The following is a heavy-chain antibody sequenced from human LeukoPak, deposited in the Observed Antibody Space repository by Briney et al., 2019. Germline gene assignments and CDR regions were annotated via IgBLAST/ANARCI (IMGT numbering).Heavy chain of an antibody. D-gene: IGHD3-10*01. CDR2: ISYDGSNK. V-gene: IGHV3-30*18. CDR3: AKDREFGGPPYAFDI. J-gene: IGHJ3*02. Sequence: PGGSLRLSCAASGFTFSSYGMHWVRQAPGKGLEWVAVISYDGSNKYYADSVKGRFTISRDNSKNTLYLQMNSLRAEDTAVYYCAKDREFGGPPYAFDIWGQGTMVTVSS. CDR1: GFTFSSYG.